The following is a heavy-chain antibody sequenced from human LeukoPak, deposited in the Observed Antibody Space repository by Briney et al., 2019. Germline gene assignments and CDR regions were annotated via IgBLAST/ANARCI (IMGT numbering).Heavy chain of an antibody. CDR3: ARGGVPWVWFGELFYMDV. Sequence: GGSLRLSCAASGFIFSNYAMHWVRQAPGKGLEYVSAISSNGGSTSYANSVKGRFTISRDNSKNTLYLQMGSLRAEDMAVYYCARGGVPWVWFGELFYMDVWGKGTTVTISS. CDR2: ISSNGGST. V-gene: IGHV3-64*01. J-gene: IGHJ6*03. D-gene: IGHD3-10*01. CDR1: GFIFSNYA.